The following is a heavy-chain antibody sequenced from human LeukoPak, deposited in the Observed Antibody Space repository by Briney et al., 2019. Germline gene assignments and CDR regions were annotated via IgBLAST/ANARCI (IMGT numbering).Heavy chain of an antibody. D-gene: IGHD1-26*01. V-gene: IGHV1-2*04. CDR2: INPNSSGT. J-gene: IGHJ4*02. CDR3: ARDGPWGATNLLDY. Sequence: GASVKVSCKASGYAFTGYYMHWVRQAPGQGLEWMGWINPNSSGTNFAQKFQVWVTMTRDTSISTAYMELSRLRSDDTAVYYCARDGPWGATNLLDYWGRGTLVTVSS. CDR1: GYAFTGYY.